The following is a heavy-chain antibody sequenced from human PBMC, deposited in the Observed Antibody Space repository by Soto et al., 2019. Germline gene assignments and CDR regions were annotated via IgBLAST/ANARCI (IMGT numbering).Heavy chain of an antibody. CDR2: INHSGST. D-gene: IGHD2-21*02. CDR3: ARANILGVMAYCGGDCHSSLAFDI. V-gene: IGHV4-34*01. J-gene: IGHJ3*02. Sequence: PAETLSLTCAVYGGSFSGYYWSWIRQPPGKGLEWIGEINHSGSTNYNPSLKSRVTISVDTSASTAYMELSSLRSEDTAVYYCARANILGVMAYCGGDCHSSLAFDIWGQGTMVTVSS. CDR1: GGSFSGYY.